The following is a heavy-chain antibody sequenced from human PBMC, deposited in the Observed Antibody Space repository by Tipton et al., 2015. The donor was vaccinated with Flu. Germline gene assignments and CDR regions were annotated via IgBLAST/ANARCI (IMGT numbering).Heavy chain of an antibody. CDR3: AREVCSSTSCYLYYYYGMDV. D-gene: IGHD2-2*01. J-gene: IGHJ6*02. CDR2: ISSSSSYI. CDR1: GFTFSSYS. V-gene: IGHV3-21*01. Sequence: SLRLSCAASGFTFSSYSMNWVRQAPGKGLEWVSSISSSSSYIYYADSVKGRFTISRDNAKHSLYLQMNSLRAEDTAVYYCAREVCSSTSCYLYYYYGMDVWGQGTTVTVSS.